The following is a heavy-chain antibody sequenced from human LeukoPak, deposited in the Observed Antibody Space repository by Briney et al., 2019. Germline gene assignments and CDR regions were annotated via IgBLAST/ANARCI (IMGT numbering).Heavy chain of an antibody. CDR2: INHSGST. CDR1: GGSFSGYY. J-gene: IGHJ4*02. D-gene: IGHD5-18*01. Sequence: SETLSLTCAVYGGSFSGYYWSWIRQPPGKGLEWIGEINHSGSTNYNPSLKSRVTISVVTSKNQFSLKLSSVTAADTAVYYCARAPWIQLPFDYWGQGTLVTVSS. CDR3: ARAPWIQLPFDY. V-gene: IGHV4-34*01.